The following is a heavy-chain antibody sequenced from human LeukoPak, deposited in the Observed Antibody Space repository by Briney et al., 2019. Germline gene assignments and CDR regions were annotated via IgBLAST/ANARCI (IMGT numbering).Heavy chain of an antibody. Sequence: GGSLRLSCAASGFTFSSYGMHWVRQAPGKGLEWVALIWNDGSYKYYVDSVKGRFAISRDNSKNTLLLQMNSLRAEDTAVYYCARDVAAPGGVYFDYWGQGTLVTVSS. CDR1: GFTFSSYG. V-gene: IGHV3-33*01. CDR3: ARDVAAPGGVYFDY. J-gene: IGHJ4*02. CDR2: IWNDGSYK. D-gene: IGHD3-16*01.